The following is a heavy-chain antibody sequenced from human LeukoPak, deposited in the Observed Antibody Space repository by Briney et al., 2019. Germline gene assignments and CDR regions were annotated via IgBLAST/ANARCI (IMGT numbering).Heavy chain of an antibody. V-gene: IGHV3-9*03. CDR1: GFTFDDYA. CDR3: AKATDFTYCGGDCYQGYYFDS. CDR2: ISCNSGSV. D-gene: IGHD2-21*02. Sequence: GRSLRLSCAASGFTFDDYAMHWVRQAPGKGLEWVSGISCNSGSVVYADSVKGRFTISRDNAKNSLYLQMNSLSAEDMALYYCAKATDFTYCGGDCYQGYYFDSWGQGTLVTVSS. J-gene: IGHJ4*02.